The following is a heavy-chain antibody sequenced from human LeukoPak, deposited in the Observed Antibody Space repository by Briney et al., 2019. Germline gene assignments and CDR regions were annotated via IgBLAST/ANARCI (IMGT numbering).Heavy chain of an antibody. CDR3: ARDSSAMFDY. V-gene: IGHV6-1*01. CDR2: TYYRSKWYN. D-gene: IGHD2-2*01. Sequence: SQTLSLTCAISGDSVFSNSSWNWIRQSPSRGLEWLGRTYYRSKWYNDYAISMKGRITINPDTSKNQFSLQLNSITPEDTAVYYCARDSSAMFDYWGQGTLVAVSS. J-gene: IGHJ4*02. CDR1: GDSVFSNSS.